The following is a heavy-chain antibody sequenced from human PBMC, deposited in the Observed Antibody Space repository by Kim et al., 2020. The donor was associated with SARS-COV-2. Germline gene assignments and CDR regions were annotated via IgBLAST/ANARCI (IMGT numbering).Heavy chain of an antibody. Sequence: GGSLRLSCAASGFTFSSYGMHWVRQAPGKGLEWVAVISYDGSNKYYADSVKGRFTISRDNSKNTLYLQMNSLRAEDTAVYYCAKGLTPWPRYDFWSGYPCYYYAMDVWGQGTTVTVSS. CDR1: GFTFSSYG. D-gene: IGHD3-3*01. J-gene: IGHJ6*02. CDR2: ISYDGSNK. V-gene: IGHV3-30*18. CDR3: AKGLTPWPRYDFWSGYPCYYYAMDV.